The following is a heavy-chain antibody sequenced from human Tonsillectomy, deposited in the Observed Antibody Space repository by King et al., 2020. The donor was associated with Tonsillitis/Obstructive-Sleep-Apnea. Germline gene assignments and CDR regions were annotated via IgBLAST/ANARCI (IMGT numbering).Heavy chain of an antibody. D-gene: IGHD3-3*01. CDR3: ARGFGIYDFWSGYWAY. J-gene: IGHJ4*02. CDR2: INHSGST. CDR1: GGSFSGYY. Sequence: VQLQQWGAGLLKPSETLSLTCAVYGGSFSGYYWSWIRQPPGKGLEWIGEINHSGSTNYNPSLKMRVTISVDTSKNQFSLKLSSVTAADTAVYYCARGFGIYDFWSGYWAYWGQGTLVTVSS. V-gene: IGHV4-34*01.